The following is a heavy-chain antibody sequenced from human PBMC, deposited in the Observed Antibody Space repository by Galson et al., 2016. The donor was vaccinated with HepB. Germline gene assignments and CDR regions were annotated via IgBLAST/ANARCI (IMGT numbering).Heavy chain of an antibody. Sequence: LSLTXTVXXXSISGXXXSXXXQPPXRGLXXXGYIYYNXXTHYNPSLNSRVTISVDMSNNQFSLXXTSVTXADTAXYYCAXLHSQVXXTFDPXXQGTLVTXXS. V-gene: IGHV4-59*01. J-gene: IGHJ5*02. CDR2: IYYNXXT. D-gene: IGHD2-15*01. CDR3: AXLHSQVXXTFDP. CDR1: XXSISGXX.